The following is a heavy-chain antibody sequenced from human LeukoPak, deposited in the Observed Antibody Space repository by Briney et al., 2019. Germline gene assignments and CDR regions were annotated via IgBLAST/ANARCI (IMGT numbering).Heavy chain of an antibody. Sequence: GGSLRLSCVASGLKFGPYNMNWIRQAPGKGLEWVACITSSSNDLYYAESVKGRFTISRDNAKKSLFLQMDTLRAEDTAIYYCARANHDAFDIWSQGTMVTVSS. D-gene: IGHD2-8*01. V-gene: IGHV3-21*01. CDR3: ARANHDAFDI. J-gene: IGHJ3*02. CDR2: ITSSSNDL. CDR1: GLKFGPYN.